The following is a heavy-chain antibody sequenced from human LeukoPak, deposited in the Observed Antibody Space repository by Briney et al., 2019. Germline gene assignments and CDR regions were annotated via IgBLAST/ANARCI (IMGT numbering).Heavy chain of an antibody. Sequence: PGGSLRLSCAASGFIFDDYAMHWVRQTPGKGLEGVSGISWNSDSIVYADSVKGRFTISRDNAKNSLYLQMNSLRSEDMALYYCVKDKTDFWSGYFDYWGQGTLVTVSS. CDR1: GFIFDDYA. CDR2: ISWNSDSI. J-gene: IGHJ4*02. CDR3: VKDKTDFWSGYFDY. V-gene: IGHV3-9*03. D-gene: IGHD3-3*01.